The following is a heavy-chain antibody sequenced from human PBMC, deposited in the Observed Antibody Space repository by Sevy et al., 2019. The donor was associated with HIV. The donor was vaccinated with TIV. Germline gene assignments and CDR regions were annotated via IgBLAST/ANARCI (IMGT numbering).Heavy chain of an antibody. D-gene: IGHD3-10*01. CDR2: IWFDGSNT. V-gene: IGHV3-33*01. CDR1: GFTFSSFG. Sequence: GGSLRLSCAASGFTFSSFGMHWVRQAPGKGLEWLAVIWFDGSNTYYADSVRGRFTISRDIAKNTLHLQMNSLRAEDTAVYYCASPLPFYYGSGSEEFDYWGRGTLVTVSS. J-gene: IGHJ4*02. CDR3: ASPLPFYYGSGSEEFDY.